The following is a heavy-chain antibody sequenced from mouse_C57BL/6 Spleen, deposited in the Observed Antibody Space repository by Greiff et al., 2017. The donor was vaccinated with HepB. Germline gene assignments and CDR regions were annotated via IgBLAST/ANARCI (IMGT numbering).Heavy chain of an antibody. Sequence: EVQRVESGGGLVKPGGSLKLSCAASGFTFSSYAMSWVRQTPEKRLEWVATISDGGSYTYYPDNVKGRFTISRDNAKNKLYLQMSHLKSEDTAMYCCAREDDYDVGYFDYWGQGTTLTVSS. CDR2: ISDGGSYT. CDR3: AREDDYDVGYFDY. CDR1: GFTFSSYA. J-gene: IGHJ2*01. V-gene: IGHV5-4*01. D-gene: IGHD2-4*01.